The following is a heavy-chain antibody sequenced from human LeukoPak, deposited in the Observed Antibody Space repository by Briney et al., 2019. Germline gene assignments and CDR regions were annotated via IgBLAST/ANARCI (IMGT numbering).Heavy chain of an antibody. CDR2: ISSSSSTI. V-gene: IGHV3-48*04. CDR1: GFTFSSYS. Sequence: GGSLRLSCAASGFTFSSYSMNWVRQAPGKGLEWVSYISSSSSTIYYADSVKGRFTISRDNAKNSLYLQMNSLRAEDTAVYYCAREMMARWEAYCGGDCYSGDFDYWGQGTLVTVSS. J-gene: IGHJ4*02. CDR3: AREMMARWEAYCGGDCYSGDFDY. D-gene: IGHD2-21*02.